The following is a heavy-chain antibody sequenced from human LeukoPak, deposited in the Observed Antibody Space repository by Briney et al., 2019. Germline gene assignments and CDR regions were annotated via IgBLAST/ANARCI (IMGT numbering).Heavy chain of an antibody. D-gene: IGHD2-15*01. CDR3: ARRGAGSCSGGSCNVYFDY. CDR2: IYYSGST. Sequence: SETLSLTCTVSGASISSSTYYWGWIRQPPGKGLEWIGNIYYSGSTYYNPSLKSRVTISVDTPKNQFSLKLNSVTAADTALYYWARRGAGSCSGGSCNVYFDYWGQGTLLTVSS. J-gene: IGHJ4*02. CDR1: GASISSSTYY. V-gene: IGHV4-39*01.